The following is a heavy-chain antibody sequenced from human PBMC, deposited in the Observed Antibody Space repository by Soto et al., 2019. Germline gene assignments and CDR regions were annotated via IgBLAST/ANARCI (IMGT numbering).Heavy chain of an antibody. J-gene: IGHJ4*02. Sequence: QVQLVQSGAEVKKPGASVKVSCKASGYTFTSYDINWVRLATGQALEWMGLMDPNSGNTVYAQKFQGRVTMTRDASISTAYMELSRLRSEDTAWYYCARGGTYWGQGTLVTVSS. D-gene: IGHD1-7*01. CDR3: ARGGTY. CDR1: GYTFTSYD. CDR2: MDPNSGNT. V-gene: IGHV1-8*01.